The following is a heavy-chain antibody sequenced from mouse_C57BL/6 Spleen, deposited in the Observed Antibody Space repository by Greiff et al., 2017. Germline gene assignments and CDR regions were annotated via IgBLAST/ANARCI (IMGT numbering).Heavy chain of an antibody. D-gene: IGHD1-2*01. CDR2: ISDGGSYT. Sequence: EVMLVESGGGLVKPGGSLKLSCAASGFTFSSYAMSWVRQTPEKRLEWVATISDGGSYTYYPDNVKGRFTISRDNAKNNLYLQMSHLKSEDTAMYYCARDDTTALMDYWGQGTSVTVSS. CDR1: GFTFSSYA. J-gene: IGHJ4*01. V-gene: IGHV5-4*01. CDR3: ARDDTTALMDY.